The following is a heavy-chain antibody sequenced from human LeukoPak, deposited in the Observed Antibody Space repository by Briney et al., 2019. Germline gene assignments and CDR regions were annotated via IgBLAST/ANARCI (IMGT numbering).Heavy chain of an antibody. Sequence: PGGSLRLSCSASGFAFSIYTMYWVRRAPGKGLEYVSTISGSDNYYTTYYVDSVKGRFTISRDNSKSTLYLQMNSLRAEDTAVYYCARDLRQWLVYHYYYGMDVWGQGTTVTVSS. V-gene: IGHV3-64*04. J-gene: IGHJ6*02. CDR1: GFAFSIYT. CDR2: ISGSDNYYTT. CDR3: ARDLRQWLVYHYYYGMDV. D-gene: IGHD6-19*01.